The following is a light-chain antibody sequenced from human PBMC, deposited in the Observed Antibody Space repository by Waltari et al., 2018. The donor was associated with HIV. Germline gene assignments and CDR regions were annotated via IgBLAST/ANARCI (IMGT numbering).Light chain of an antibody. Sequence: QSALTQPASVSGSPGQSITISCTGTSSDAGGYNYVSWYQQHQGKAPKLMIYEVSNRPSGVSNRFSGSKSGNTASLTISGLQAEDEADYYCSSYTSSSTLDVFGTGTKVTVL. V-gene: IGLV2-14*01. J-gene: IGLJ1*01. CDR1: SSDAGGYNY. CDR3: SSYTSSSTLDV. CDR2: EVS.